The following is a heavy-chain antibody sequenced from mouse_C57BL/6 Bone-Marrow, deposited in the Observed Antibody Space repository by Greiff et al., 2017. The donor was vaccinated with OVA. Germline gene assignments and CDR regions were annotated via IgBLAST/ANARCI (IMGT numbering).Heavy chain of an antibody. CDR3: ARWSLRRDFDD. J-gene: IGHJ2*01. V-gene: IGHV1-22*01. CDR2: INPNSGGT. Sequence: EVQLQQSGPELAKPGASVKMSCKASGYTFTNYNMNWVKQSHGQSLEWIGYINPNSGGTSYNQKFKGKATLTVNKSSSTAYMELRSLTSEDSAVYCCARWSLRRDFDDWGKGTTLTVSS. D-gene: IGHD2-12*01. CDR1: GYTFTNYN.